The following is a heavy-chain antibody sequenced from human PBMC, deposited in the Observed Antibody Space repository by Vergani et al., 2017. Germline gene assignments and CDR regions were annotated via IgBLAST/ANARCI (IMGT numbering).Heavy chain of an antibody. J-gene: IGHJ6*02. CDR3: ARTGEWMRCNNGRSYYVCALDV. D-gene: IGHD3-10*01. CDR2: ISNSSAYI. CDR1: GISFSNYT. V-gene: IGHV3-21*02. Sequence: EAQLVESGGGAVKPGGSLRLSCTASGISFSNYTINWVRQAPGKGLDWVASISNSSAYIDYVDSIKGRFTISRDNAKRSVFLQMNSLRAEDTAMYYCARTGEWMRCNNGRSYYVCALDVWGQGTTVIVSS.